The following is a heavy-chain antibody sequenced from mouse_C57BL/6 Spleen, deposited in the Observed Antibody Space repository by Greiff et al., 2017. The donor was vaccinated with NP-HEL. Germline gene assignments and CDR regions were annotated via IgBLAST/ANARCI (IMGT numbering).Heavy chain of an antibody. D-gene: IGHD1-1*01. CDR2: ISSGSSTI. CDR3: ARPTVVAKAYAMDY. V-gene: IGHV5-17*01. J-gene: IGHJ4*01. Sequence: EVKLVESGGGLVKPGGSLKLSCAASGFTFSDYGMHWVRQAPEKGLEWVAYISSGSSTIYYADTVKGRFTISRDNAKNTLFLQMTSLRSEDTAMYYCARPTVVAKAYAMDYWGQGTSVTVSS. CDR1: GFTFSDYG.